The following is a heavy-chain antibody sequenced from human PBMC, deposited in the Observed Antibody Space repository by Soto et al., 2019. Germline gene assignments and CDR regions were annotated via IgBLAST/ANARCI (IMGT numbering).Heavy chain of an antibody. CDR1: GYPFTSYH. J-gene: IGHJ5*02. Sequence: QVQLVQSGAAVWKPGASVNLSCQTSGYPFTSYHMHWVRQAPGQGLEWMGVINPSEGRTRYSQKFQDRVTMTRDTSTSTVYMDLTSLRSEDTATYFCARGREYSFGYNWFDPWGQGTLVTVSS. D-gene: IGHD4-4*01. CDR3: ARGREYSFGYNWFDP. CDR2: INPSEGRT. V-gene: IGHV1-46*01.